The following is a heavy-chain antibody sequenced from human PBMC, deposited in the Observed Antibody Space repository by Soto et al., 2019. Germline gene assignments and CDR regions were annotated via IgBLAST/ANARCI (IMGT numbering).Heavy chain of an antibody. CDR1: GFTFSSYA. CDR3: ARDQYYDYVWGSYRMGHAFDI. CDR2: ISYDGSNK. Sequence: QVQLVESGGGVVRPGRSLRLSCAASGFTFSSYAMHWVRQAPGKGLEWVAVISYDGSNKYYADSVKGRFTISRDNSKNTLYLQMNSLRAEDTAVYYCARDQYYDYVWGSYRMGHAFDIWGQGTMVTVSS. D-gene: IGHD3-16*02. V-gene: IGHV3-30-3*01. J-gene: IGHJ3*02.